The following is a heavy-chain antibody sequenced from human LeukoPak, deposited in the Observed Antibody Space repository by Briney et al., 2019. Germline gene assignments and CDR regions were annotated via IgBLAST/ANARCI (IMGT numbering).Heavy chain of an antibody. CDR2: FYNSGNT. J-gene: IGHJ6*03. CDR1: GGSISRYY. D-gene: IGHD3-10*01. Sequence: KPSETLSLTCTVSGGSISRYYWSWIRQTAGKGLEWIGRFYNSGNTNYNPSLKSRVTMSVEKSKNQFSLKLSSVTAADTAVYYCVRDFGSGSSRRNNYYMDVWGKGTTVTVSS. V-gene: IGHV4-4*07. CDR3: VRDFGSGSSRRNNYYMDV.